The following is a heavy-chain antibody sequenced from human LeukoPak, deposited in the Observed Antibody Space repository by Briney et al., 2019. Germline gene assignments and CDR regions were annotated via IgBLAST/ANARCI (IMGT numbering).Heavy chain of an antibody. V-gene: IGHV6-1*01. CDR2: TYYRSKWYN. CDR1: GDSVSSNSAA. CDR3: ARRYCRRSSCYMGSWFDP. D-gene: IGHD2-2*02. J-gene: IGHJ5*02. Sequence: SQTLSLTRAISGDSVSSNSAAWNWIRQSPSRGLEWLGRTYYRSKWYNDYAVSVKSRITINPETSKNQFSLQLNSVTPEDTAVYYCARRYCRRSSCYMGSWFDPWGQGTLVTVSS.